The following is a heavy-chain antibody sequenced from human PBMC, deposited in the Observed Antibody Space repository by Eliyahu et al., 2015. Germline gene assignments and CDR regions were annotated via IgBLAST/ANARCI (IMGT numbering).Heavy chain of an antibody. J-gene: IGHJ5*02. Sequence: QVQLQQWGAGLLKPSETLSLTCAVYGGSFSGYYWSWIRQPPGKGLEWIGEINHSGSTNYNPSLKSRVTISVDTSKNQFSLKLSSVTAADTAVYYCARGTGAINWFDPWGQGTLVTVSS. V-gene: IGHV4-34*01. CDR3: ARGTGAINWFDP. CDR2: INHSGST. D-gene: IGHD1-1*01. CDR1: GGSFSGYY.